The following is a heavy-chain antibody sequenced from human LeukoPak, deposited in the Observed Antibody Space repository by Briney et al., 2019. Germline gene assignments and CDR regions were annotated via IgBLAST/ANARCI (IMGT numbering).Heavy chain of an antibody. Sequence: PSETLSLTCTVSGGSISSYYWSWIRQPPGKGLEWIGYIYYSGSTSYNPSLKSRVTISVDTSKNQFSLNLSAVTAADTAVYYCARQTGCIRGSCYFDYWRQGTLVTVSS. CDR2: IYYSGST. CDR3: ARQTGCIRGSCYFDY. D-gene: IGHD2-15*01. J-gene: IGHJ4*02. CDR1: GGSISSYY. V-gene: IGHV4-59*08.